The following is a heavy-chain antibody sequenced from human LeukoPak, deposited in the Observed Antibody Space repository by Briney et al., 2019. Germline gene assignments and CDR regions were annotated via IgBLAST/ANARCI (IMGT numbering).Heavy chain of an antibody. D-gene: IGHD3-22*01. CDR2: IRYDGRNK. J-gene: IGHJ4*02. CDR1: GFTFSSYG. CDR3: ARGGGPPYYYESSGSPDY. V-gene: IGHV3-30*02. Sequence: GGSLRLSCAAFGFTFSSYGMHWVRQALGKGLEWVAFIRYDGRNKYYGDPVKGRLSISRDNSKNTLYLQMNSLRAEDTAVYYCARGGGPPYYYESSGSPDYWGQGTLVTVSS.